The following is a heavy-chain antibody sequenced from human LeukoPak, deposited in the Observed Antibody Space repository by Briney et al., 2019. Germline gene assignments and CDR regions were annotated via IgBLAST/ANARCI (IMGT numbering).Heavy chain of an antibody. D-gene: IGHD2-21*01. CDR3: ARGAYDYNYYYYMDV. J-gene: IGHJ6*03. CDR2: ISGSGGST. CDR1: GFTFSSYA. Sequence: GGSLRLSCAASGFTFSSYAMSWVRQAPGKGLEWVSAISGSGGSTYYADSVKGRFTISRDNSKNTLYLQMNSLRAEDTAVYYCARGAYDYNYYYYMDVWGKGTTVTVSS. V-gene: IGHV3-23*01.